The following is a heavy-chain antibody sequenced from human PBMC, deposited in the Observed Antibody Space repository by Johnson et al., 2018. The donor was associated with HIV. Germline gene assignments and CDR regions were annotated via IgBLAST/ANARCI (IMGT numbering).Heavy chain of an antibody. D-gene: IGHD1-7*01. Sequence: QEQLVESGGGVVQPGRSLRLSCAASGFTFSSYGMHWVRQAPGKGLEWVAGVWYDGSNKYYADSVKGRFTIFRDNSENTLFLQMNRLRAEDTAVYYCARDRAEVWNFDGFDIWGQGTMVTVSS. J-gene: IGHJ3*02. V-gene: IGHV3-33*01. CDR1: GFTFSSYG. CDR3: ARDRAEVWNFDGFDI. CDR2: VWYDGSNK.